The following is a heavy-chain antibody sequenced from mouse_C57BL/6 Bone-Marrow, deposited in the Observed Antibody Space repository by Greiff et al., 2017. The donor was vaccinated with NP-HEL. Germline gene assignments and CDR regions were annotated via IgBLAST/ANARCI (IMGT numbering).Heavy chain of an antibody. D-gene: IGHD1-1*01. Sequence: DVKLVESGGGLVQPGGSMKLSCVASGFTFSNYWMNWVRQSPEKGLEWVAQIRLKSDNYATHYAESVKGRFTISRDDSKSSVYLQMNNLRAEDTGIYYCTAINLLLRYFDVWGTGTTVTVSS. CDR1: GFTFSNYW. V-gene: IGHV6-3*01. CDR2: IRLKSDNYAT. J-gene: IGHJ1*03. CDR3: TAINLLLRYFDV.